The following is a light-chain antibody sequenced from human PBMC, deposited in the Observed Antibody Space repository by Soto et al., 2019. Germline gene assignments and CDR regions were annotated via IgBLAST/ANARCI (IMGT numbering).Light chain of an antibody. CDR1: SSDIGAYDY. CDR2: EVN. CDR3: SSHAGSNNIVV. Sequence: QSALTQPASLSGSPGQSITISCTGTSSDIGAYDYVSWFQQHPGKAPKLMISEVNNRPSGVSNRFSGSKSGNTAYLTISGLQVEDEADYYCSSHAGSNNIVVFGGGTKVTVL. J-gene: IGLJ2*01. V-gene: IGLV2-14*01.